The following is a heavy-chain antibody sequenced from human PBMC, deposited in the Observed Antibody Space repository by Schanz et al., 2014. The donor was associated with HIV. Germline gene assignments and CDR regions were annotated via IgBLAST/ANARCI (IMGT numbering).Heavy chain of an antibody. Sequence: VQLLESGGGLLQPGGSLRLSCAASGFTFRSYGMHWVRQAPGKGLEWVAVTWYDGSNKYYADSVKGRFTISRDNSKNTLFLQMNSLKIEDTAVYYCTTDFKWNYPKYWGQGTLVTVSS. V-gene: IGHV3-33*01. J-gene: IGHJ4*02. CDR1: GFTFRSYG. D-gene: IGHD1-7*01. CDR3: TTDFKWNYPKY. CDR2: TWYDGSNK.